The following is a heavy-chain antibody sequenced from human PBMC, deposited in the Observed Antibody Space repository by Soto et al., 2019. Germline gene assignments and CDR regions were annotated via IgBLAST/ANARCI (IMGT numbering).Heavy chain of an antibody. CDR3: VKDGSYDYVWGSYRLGY. CDR2: ISRDGGST. J-gene: IGHJ4*02. V-gene: IGHV3-23*01. Sequence: GGSLRLSCAPSGFTFYDYTMLCVRRAAGKGLEWVSLISRDGGSTYDAASVKGCFSISRDTSKNTLFLQMNSLRADDTAVYYCVKDGSYDYVWGSYRLGYWGQGALVTVSS. D-gene: IGHD3-16*02. CDR1: GFTFYDYT.